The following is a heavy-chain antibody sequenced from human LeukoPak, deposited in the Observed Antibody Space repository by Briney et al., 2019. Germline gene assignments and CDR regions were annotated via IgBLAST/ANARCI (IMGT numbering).Heavy chain of an antibody. J-gene: IGHJ6*02. V-gene: IGHV4-4*07. Sequence: PSETLSLTCTVPGGSISSYYWSWIRQPAGKGLEWTGRIYTSGSTNYNPSLKSRVTMSVDTSKNQFSLKLSSVTAADTAVYYCARAASITMVRGAATYYYGMDVWGQGTTVTVSS. CDR1: GGSISSYY. D-gene: IGHD3-10*01. CDR3: ARAASITMVRGAATYYYGMDV. CDR2: IYTSGST.